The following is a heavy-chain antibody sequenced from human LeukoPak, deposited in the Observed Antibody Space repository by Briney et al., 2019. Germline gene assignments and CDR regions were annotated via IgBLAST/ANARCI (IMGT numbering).Heavy chain of an antibody. Sequence: ASVKVSCKASGYTFTGYYIHWVRQAPGQGLEWMGWINPSGGSTSHAQKFQGRITMTRDMSTSTVYMELSSLRSEDTAVYYCARDAPSGYYYYMDVWGKGTTVTVSS. V-gene: IGHV1-46*01. CDR2: INPSGGST. CDR3: ARDAPSGYYYYMDV. CDR1: GYTFTGYY. J-gene: IGHJ6*03.